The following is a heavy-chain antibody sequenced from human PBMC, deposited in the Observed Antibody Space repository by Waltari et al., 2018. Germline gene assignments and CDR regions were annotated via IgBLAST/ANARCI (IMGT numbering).Heavy chain of an antibody. D-gene: IGHD1-1*01. CDR2: MTASGLM. Sequence: EMQLVESGGALVQPGGSLRLSCAASGFPFSTYTMNGVRQAPGKGLEWVAVMTASGLMDYGNSVKGRFIISRDNSKNTLYLEMYRLRVEDTARYYCAKDEGARLAPTFGMDAWGQGTTVIVSS. V-gene: IGHV3-23*04. J-gene: IGHJ6*02. CDR1: GFPFSTYT. CDR3: AKDEGARLAPTFGMDA.